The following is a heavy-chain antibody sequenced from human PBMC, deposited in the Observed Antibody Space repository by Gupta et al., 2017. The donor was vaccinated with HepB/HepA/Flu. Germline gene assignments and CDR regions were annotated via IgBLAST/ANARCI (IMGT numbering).Heavy chain of an antibody. J-gene: IGHJ6*02. CDR1: GFTFSSYE. CDR2: ISSSGSTI. CDR3: ARERVFYGENYGMDV. V-gene: IGHV3-48*03. Sequence: EVQLVASGGGLVQPGGSLRLSCAASGFTFSSYEMNWVRQAPGKGLEWVSYISSSGSTIYYADAVKGRFTISRDNAKNSLYLQMNSLRAEDTAVYYCARERVFYGENYGMDVWGQGTTVTVSS. D-gene: IGHD2/OR15-2a*01.